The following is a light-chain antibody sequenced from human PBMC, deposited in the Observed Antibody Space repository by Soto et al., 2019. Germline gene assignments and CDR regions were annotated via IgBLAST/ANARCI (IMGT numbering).Light chain of an antibody. CDR2: GAS. CDR1: QSVTSN. Sequence: EIVMTQSPATLSVPPGERATLSCRASQSVTSNLAWYKQKPGHAPRLLIYGASTRATGIPARFSGSGSGTEYTLTISSLPSEDFAVYYCQPYNNWPLTFGGGTKVEIK. V-gene: IGKV3D-15*01. CDR3: QPYNNWPLT. J-gene: IGKJ4*01.